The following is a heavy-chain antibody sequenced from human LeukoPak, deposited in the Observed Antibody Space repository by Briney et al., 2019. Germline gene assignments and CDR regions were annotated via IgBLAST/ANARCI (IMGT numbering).Heavy chain of an antibody. CDR3: AIGGTMVRGGTFDY. J-gene: IGHJ4*02. CDR1: GLAFSTYT. Sequence: GGSLRLSCAASGLAFSTYTMNWVRQAPGKGLEWISHISSSSSAIYYADSVKGRFTISRDNAKDSLYLQMNSLRAEDTAVYYCAIGGTMVRGGTFDYWGQGTLVTVSS. V-gene: IGHV3-48*01. D-gene: IGHD3-10*01. CDR2: ISSSSSAI.